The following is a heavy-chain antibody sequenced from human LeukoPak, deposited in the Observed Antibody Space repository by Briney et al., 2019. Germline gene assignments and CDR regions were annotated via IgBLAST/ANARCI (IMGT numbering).Heavy chain of an antibody. V-gene: IGHV1-46*01. CDR2: XNPSGGST. D-gene: IGHD2-2*01. CDR3: ARDLSYCSSTSCFYDY. Sequence: GASVKVSCKASGYTFTSYYXHWVRQAPGQGLEWXGXXNPSGGSTSYAQKFQGRVTMTRDTSTSTVYMELSSLRSEDTAVYYCARDLSYCSSTSCFYDYWGQGTLVTVSS. J-gene: IGHJ4*02. CDR1: GYTFTSYY.